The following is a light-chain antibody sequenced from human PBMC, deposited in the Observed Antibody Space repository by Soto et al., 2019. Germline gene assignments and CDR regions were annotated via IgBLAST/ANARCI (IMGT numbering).Light chain of an antibody. J-gene: IGLJ1*01. CDR3: QSYDSSLSGSV. CDR1: SSNIGAGYD. CDR2: GNS. V-gene: IGLV1-40*01. Sequence: QSVLTQPPSVSGAPGQRVTISCTGSSSNIGAGYDVHWYQQLPGTAPKLLIYGNSNRPSGVPDRFSGSKSGTSASLAITGLQAEDEADYYCQSYDSSLSGSVFGFGTKVTVL.